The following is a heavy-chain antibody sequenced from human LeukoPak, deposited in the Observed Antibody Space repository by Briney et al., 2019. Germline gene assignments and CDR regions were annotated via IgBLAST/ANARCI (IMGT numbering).Heavy chain of an antibody. Sequence: ASVKVSCKASGYTFTSYAMHWVRQAPGQRLEWMGWINAGNGNTKYSQKFQGRVTITRDTSASTAYMELSSLRSEDTAVYYCARAFTMIVVAPVGYWGQGTLVTVSS. J-gene: IGHJ4*02. CDR3: ARAFTMIVVAPVGY. D-gene: IGHD3-22*01. CDR1: GYTFTSYA. CDR2: INAGNGNT. V-gene: IGHV1-3*01.